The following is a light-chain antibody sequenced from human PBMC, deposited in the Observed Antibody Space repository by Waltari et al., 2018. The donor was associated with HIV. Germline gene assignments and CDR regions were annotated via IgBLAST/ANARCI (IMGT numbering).Light chain of an antibody. CDR1: SSDIGDYDF. Sequence: QSALTQPPSASGSLGQSVTISCTGSSSDIGDYDFVSWFQQHPHSAPKLLLYEVSRLPSTVSDRFSGSRSGNTAFLTVAGLQPDDEATYFCSSYGDSLKILFGGGTNVTIL. CDR3: SSYGDSLKIL. CDR2: EVS. V-gene: IGLV2-8*01. J-gene: IGLJ3*02.